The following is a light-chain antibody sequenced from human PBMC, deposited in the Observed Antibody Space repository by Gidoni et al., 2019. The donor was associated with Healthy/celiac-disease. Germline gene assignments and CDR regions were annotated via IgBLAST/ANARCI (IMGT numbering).Light chain of an antibody. CDR2: AAS. CDR3: QQSYSVVG. CDR1: QSISSY. J-gene: IGKJ4*01. V-gene: IGKV1-39*01. Sequence: DIQMTQSPSSLSASVGDRVTITCRASQSISSYLNWYQQKPGKAPKLLIYAASSLQSGVPSRFSGSGSGTDFTLTISSLQPEDFATYYCQQSYSVVGFGGGTKVEIK.